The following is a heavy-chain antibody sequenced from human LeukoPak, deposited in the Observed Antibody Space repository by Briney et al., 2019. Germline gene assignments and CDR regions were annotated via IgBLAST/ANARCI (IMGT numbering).Heavy chain of an antibody. CDR1: GFTFSSYG. D-gene: IGHD2-2*01. V-gene: IGHV3-23*01. CDR2: ISGSGGST. J-gene: IGHJ3*02. CDR3: AIPAAPDAFDI. Sequence: GGTLRLSCAASGFTFSSYGMSWVRQAPGKGPEWVSAISGSGGSTYYADSVKGRFTISRDNSKNTLYLQMNSLRAEDTAVYYCAIPAAPDAFDIWGQGTMVTVSS.